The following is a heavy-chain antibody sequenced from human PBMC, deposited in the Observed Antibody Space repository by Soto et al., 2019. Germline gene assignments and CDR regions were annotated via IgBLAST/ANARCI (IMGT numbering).Heavy chain of an antibody. D-gene: IGHD6-6*01. J-gene: IGHJ5*02. Sequence: GGSLRLSCAASGFTVSSYEMHWVRQGTGKGLEWVSRINIGGDTFYSGSVKGRFTVSRENARNSAYLQMNSLRVGDTAVYYCVRGEMRSSSGHTWFDPWGQGVLVTVSS. CDR2: INIGGDT. CDR3: VRGEMRSSSGHTWFDP. V-gene: IGHV3-13*01. CDR1: GFTVSSYE.